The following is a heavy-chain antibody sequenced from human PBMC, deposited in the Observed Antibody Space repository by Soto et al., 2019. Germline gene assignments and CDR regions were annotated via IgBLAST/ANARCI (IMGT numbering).Heavy chain of an antibody. D-gene: IGHD6-6*01. CDR1: GFTFSSYA. CDR3: AKDPRSTIAARHPVDY. J-gene: IGHJ4*02. Sequence: GGSLRLSCAASGFTFSSYAMSWVRQAPGKGLEWVSAISGSGGSPYNADPVKGRFTISRDNSRNTLYLLMNSLRAEDTAVYYCAKDPRSTIAARHPVDYWGQGTLVTVSS. CDR2: ISGSGGSP. V-gene: IGHV3-23*01.